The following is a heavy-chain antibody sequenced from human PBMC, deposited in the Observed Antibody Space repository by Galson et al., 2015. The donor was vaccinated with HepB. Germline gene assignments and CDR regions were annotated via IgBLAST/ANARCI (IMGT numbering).Heavy chain of an antibody. D-gene: IGHD6-6*01. CDR2: ISDSGGST. CDR3: AKDQSIGSIAARRPLDY. CDR1: GFTFSSYA. V-gene: IGHV3-23*01. J-gene: IGHJ4*02. Sequence: SLRLSCAASGFTFSSYAMSWVRQAPGKGLEWVSAISDSGGSTYYADSVKGRYTISRDKSKNTLYLQMNSLRAEDTAVYYCAKDQSIGSIAARRPLDYWGQGTLVTVSS.